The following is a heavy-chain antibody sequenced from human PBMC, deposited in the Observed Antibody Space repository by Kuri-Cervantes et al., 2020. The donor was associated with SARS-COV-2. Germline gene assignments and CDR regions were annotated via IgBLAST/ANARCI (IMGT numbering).Heavy chain of an antibody. CDR2: ISPIFDTA. D-gene: IGHD4-17*01. CDR3: ARNYGATPAFGP. Sequence: SVKVSCKASGDTLNHYILNWVRQAPGQGLEWMGGISPIFDTAIYAKKFQDRVTITADESTSTAYMELSSLRSDDTAVYYCARNYGATPAFGPWGQGTLVTVSS. J-gene: IGHJ5*02. CDR1: GDTLNHYI. V-gene: IGHV1-69*13.